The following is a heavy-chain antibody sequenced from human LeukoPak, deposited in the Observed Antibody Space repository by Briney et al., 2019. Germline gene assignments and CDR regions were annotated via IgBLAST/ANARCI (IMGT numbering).Heavy chain of an antibody. CDR3: AKTGGEYQLLLDYYYYGMDV. CDR2: ISGSGGST. V-gene: IGHV3-23*01. D-gene: IGHD2-2*01. Sequence: PGGSLRLSCAASGFTFSSYAMSWVRRAPGKGLEWVSAISGSGGSTYYADSVKGRFTISRDNSKNTLYLQMNSLRAEDTAVYYCAKTGGEYQLLLDYYYYGMDVWGQGTTVTVSS. J-gene: IGHJ6*02. CDR1: GFTFSSYA.